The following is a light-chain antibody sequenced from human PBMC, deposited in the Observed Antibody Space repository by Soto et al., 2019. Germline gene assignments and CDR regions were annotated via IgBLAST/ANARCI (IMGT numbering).Light chain of an antibody. Sequence: QSALTQPPSVSGSPGQTVTISSTGTSSDVGSYNRVSWYQQPPGTAPKLMIYEVSNRPSGVPDRFSGSKSGNTASLTISGLQAEHEADYYCSSYTSSSTYVFGTGTKLTVL. CDR3: SSYTSSSTYV. CDR2: EVS. V-gene: IGLV2-18*02. J-gene: IGLJ1*01. CDR1: SSDVGSYNR.